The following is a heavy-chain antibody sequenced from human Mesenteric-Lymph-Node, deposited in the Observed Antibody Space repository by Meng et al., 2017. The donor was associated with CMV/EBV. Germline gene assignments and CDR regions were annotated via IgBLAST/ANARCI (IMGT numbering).Heavy chain of an antibody. CDR2: IYWNDNT. CDR1: GFSLSSSGVG. J-gene: IGHJ5*02. Sequence: SGFSLSSSGVGVCWIRQPPGKALEWLALIYWNDNTRYSPSLKSRLTITKDTSKNQVVLTMTNMDPVDTATYYCAHAPWQQLVAWFDPWGQGTLVTVSS. CDR3: AHAPWQQLVAWFDP. V-gene: IGHV2-5*01. D-gene: IGHD6-13*01.